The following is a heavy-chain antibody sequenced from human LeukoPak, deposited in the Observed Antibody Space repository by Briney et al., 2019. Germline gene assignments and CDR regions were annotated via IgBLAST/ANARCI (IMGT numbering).Heavy chain of an antibody. CDR1: GGTFSSYA. J-gene: IGHJ4*02. D-gene: IGHD1-14*01. CDR3: ASVSLTKYYFDY. CDR2: IIPIFGTA. Sequence: SVKVSCKASGGTFSSYAISWVRQTPGQGLEWMGGIIPIFGTANYAQKFQGRVTITADESTSTAYMELSSLRSEDTAVYYCASVSLTKYYFDYWGQGTLVTVSS. V-gene: IGHV1-69*13.